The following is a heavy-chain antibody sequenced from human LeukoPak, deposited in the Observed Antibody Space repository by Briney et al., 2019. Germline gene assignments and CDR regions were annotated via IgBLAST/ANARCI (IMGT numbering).Heavy chain of an antibody. CDR3: ARVGAVTGAFDY. D-gene: IGHD2-8*02. J-gene: IGHJ4*02. Sequence: GGSLRLSCAASGFTFSSYSMNWVRQAPGKGLEWVSDISSSSSTIYYADSVKGRFTISRDNAKNTLYLQMNSLRAEDTAVYYCARVGAVTGAFDYWGQGTLVTASS. CDR1: GFTFSSYS. CDR2: ISSSSSTI. V-gene: IGHV3-48*01.